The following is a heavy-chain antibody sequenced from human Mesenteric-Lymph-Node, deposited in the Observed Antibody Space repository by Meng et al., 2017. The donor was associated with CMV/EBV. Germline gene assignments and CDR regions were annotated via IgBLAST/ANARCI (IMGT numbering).Heavy chain of an antibody. D-gene: IGHD6-19*01. CDR3: ARAPIAVAGPLNWFDP. Sequence: GESLKISCAASGFTFSSYSMNWVRQAPGKGLEWVSSISSSSSYIYYADSVKGRFTISRDNAKNSLYLQMNSLRAEDTAVYYCARAPIAVAGPLNWFDPWGQETLVTVSS. CDR1: GFTFSSYS. J-gene: IGHJ5*02. V-gene: IGHV3-21*01. CDR2: ISSSSSYI.